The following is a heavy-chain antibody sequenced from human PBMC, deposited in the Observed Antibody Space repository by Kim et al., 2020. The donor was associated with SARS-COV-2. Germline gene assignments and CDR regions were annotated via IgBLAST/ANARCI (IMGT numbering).Heavy chain of an antibody. Sequence: ADSVKGRFTIPRDNSKNPLDLHMNRLTTGDTAVYYCAKGSVVGASWYAFDIWGQGTMVTVSS. J-gene: IGHJ3*02. CDR3: AKGSVVGASWYAFDI. V-gene: IGHV3-30*02. D-gene: IGHD2-15*01.